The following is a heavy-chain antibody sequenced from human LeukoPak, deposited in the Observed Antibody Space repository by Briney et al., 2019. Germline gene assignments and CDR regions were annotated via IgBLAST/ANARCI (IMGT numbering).Heavy chain of an antibody. V-gene: IGHV3-30-3*01. J-gene: IGHJ6*02. CDR1: VFTFSSYA. Sequence: GGSLRLSCAASVFTFSSYAMHWVRQAPGKGLEWVAVISYDGSNKYYADSVKGRFTISRDNSKNTLYLQMNSLRAEDTAVYYCLRVEHPGSPPLDYGGHSYYYYYGMDVWGQGTTVTVFS. CDR2: ISYDGSNK. D-gene: IGHD4-23*01. CDR3: LRVEHPGSPPLDYGGHSYYYYYGMDV.